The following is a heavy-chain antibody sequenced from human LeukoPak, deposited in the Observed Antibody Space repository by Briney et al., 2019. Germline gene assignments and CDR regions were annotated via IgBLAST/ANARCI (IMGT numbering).Heavy chain of an antibody. V-gene: IGHV6-1*01. D-gene: IGHD1-26*01. Sequence: SQTLSLTCGISGDSVSSNTAAWNWIRQSPSRGLEWLGRTYYRSKWYNNYAVSVKSRITINSDSSKNQVSLQLNSVTPEDTAVYYCARDRWELLRGHAFDIWGQGTMVTVSS. CDR3: ARDRWELLRGHAFDI. CDR2: TYYRSKWYN. CDR1: GDSVSSNTAA. J-gene: IGHJ3*02.